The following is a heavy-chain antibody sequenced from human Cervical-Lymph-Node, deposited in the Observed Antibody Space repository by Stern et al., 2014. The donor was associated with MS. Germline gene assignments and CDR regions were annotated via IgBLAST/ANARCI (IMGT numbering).Heavy chain of an antibody. J-gene: IGHJ3*02. Sequence: VQLVESGAEVKKPGESLKISCKGSGYSFTSYWIGWVRQMPGKGLEWMGVLYPGDSDTRDSPSFQGQVTISADKSISTAYLQWSSLKASDTAMYYCARRSALTGDAFDIWGQGTMVTVSS. CDR2: LYPGDSDT. D-gene: IGHD2-15*01. V-gene: IGHV5-51*01. CDR1: GYSFTSYW. CDR3: ARRSALTGDAFDI.